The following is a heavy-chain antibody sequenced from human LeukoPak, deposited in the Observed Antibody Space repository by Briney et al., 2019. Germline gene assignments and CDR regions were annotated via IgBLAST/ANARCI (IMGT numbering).Heavy chain of an antibody. CDR1: GYTFTIYG. J-gene: IGHJ4*02. D-gene: IGHD3-10*01. V-gene: IGHV1-18*01. Sequence: ASVKVSFKASGYTFTIYGISWVRQAPGQGLEWMGWISAYNGNTNYAQKLQGRVTMTTDTSTSTAYMELSRLRSDDTAVYYCARDRDYGSGTYYNYYWGQGTLVTVSS. CDR2: ISAYNGNT. CDR3: ARDRDYGSGTYYNYY.